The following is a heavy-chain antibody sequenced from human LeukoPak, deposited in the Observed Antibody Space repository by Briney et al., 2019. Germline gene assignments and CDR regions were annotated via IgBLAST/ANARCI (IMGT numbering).Heavy chain of an antibody. D-gene: IGHD6-6*01. CDR2: ISSGSSTI. V-gene: IGHV3-11*04. CDR1: GFTFSDYY. CDR3: AKDLRYSSSSCDY. Sequence: GGSLRLSCAASGFTFSDYYMSWIRQAPGKGLEWVSYISSGSSTIYYADSVKGRFTISRDNSKNTLYLQMNSLRAEDTAVYYCAKDLRYSSSSCDYWGQGTLVTVSS. J-gene: IGHJ4*02.